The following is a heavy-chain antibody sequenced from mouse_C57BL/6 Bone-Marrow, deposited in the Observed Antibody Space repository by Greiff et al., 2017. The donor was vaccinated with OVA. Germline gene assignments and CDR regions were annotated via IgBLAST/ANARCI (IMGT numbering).Heavy chain of an antibody. CDR2: ISYSGST. CDR1: GYSITSDY. V-gene: IGHV3-8*01. Sequence: EVQRVESGPGLAKPSQTLSLTCSVTGYSITSDYWNWIRKFPGNKLEYMGYISYSGSTYYNPSLKSRISITRDTSKNQYYLQLNSVTTEDTATYYCAKPLRWLLPLFAYWGQGTLVTVSA. D-gene: IGHD2-3*01. CDR3: AKPLRWLLPLFAY. J-gene: IGHJ3*01.